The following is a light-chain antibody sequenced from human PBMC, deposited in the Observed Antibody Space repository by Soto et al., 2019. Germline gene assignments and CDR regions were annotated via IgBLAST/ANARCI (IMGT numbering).Light chain of an antibody. V-gene: IGLV2-14*01. CDR1: SIDVGSYNY. J-gene: IGLJ1*01. Sequence: QSVLTQPASVSGSRGQSITTPFPGTSIDVGSYNYVSWYQQHPGKALKLMIYEVSDRPSGISRRFSGSKSANTASLTISGLQPEDEDDYYCSSYTSTSTLFGTGTKVTVL. CDR3: SSYTSTSTL. CDR2: EVS.